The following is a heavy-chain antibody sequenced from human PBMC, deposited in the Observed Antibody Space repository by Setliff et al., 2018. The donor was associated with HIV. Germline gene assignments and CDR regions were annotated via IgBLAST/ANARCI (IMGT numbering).Heavy chain of an antibody. J-gene: IGHJ4*02. CDR2: INTYTGKP. D-gene: IGHD1-1*01. CDR1: GYSLRSFA. Sequence: GASVKVSCKAPGYSLRSFAMNWVRQAPGQGLEWMGWINTYTGKPTYAQGFTGRFVFSLDTSVSTAYLQIDSLKDEDTAIYYCARNEEGLCTYWGQGTPVTVSP. CDR3: ARNEEGLCTY. V-gene: IGHV7-4-1*01.